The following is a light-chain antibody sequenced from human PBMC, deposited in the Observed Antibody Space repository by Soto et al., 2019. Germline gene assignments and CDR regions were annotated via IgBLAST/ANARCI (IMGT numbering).Light chain of an antibody. CDR1: QGVISY. J-gene: IGKJ5*01. V-gene: IGKV3-11*01. Sequence: IVLTQSPATLSLSPGERATLSCRASQGVISYLAWYQQKPGQAPRLLIYDASNRATGIPARFSGSGSGTDFTLTISSLEPEDFAVYYCQQRSNWRITFGQGTRLE. CDR3: QQRSNWRIT. CDR2: DAS.